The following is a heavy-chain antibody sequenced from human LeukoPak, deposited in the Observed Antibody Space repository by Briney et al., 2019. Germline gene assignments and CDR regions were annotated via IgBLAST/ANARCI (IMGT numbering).Heavy chain of an antibody. CDR2: ISSSGNYI. J-gene: IGHJ3*02. CDR3: ARGLLYYATDAFDI. Sequence: GGSLRLSCAAPGFSFSSYSMNWVRQAPGKGLEWVSSISSSGNYIYYADSVKGRFTISRDSAQNSLYLRMDSLRAEDTAVYYCARGLLYYATDAFDIWGQGTMVTVSS. CDR1: GFSFSSYS. D-gene: IGHD3-10*01. V-gene: IGHV3-21*01.